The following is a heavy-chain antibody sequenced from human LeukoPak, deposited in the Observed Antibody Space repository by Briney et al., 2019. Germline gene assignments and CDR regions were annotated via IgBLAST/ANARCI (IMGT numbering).Heavy chain of an antibody. D-gene: IGHD5-18*01. CDR3: ARVRGYSYYFDY. J-gene: IGHJ4*02. V-gene: IGHV4-59*01. CDR2: IYYSGST. Sequence: SETLSLTWTVSGXSISSYYGSWIRQPPGKGLEWIGYIYYSGSTNYNPSLKSRVTISVDTSKNQFSLKLSSVTAADTAVYYCARVRGYSYYFDYWGQGTLVTVSS. CDR1: GXSISSYY.